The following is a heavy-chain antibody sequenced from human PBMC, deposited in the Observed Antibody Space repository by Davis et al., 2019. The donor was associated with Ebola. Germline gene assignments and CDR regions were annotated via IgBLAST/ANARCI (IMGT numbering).Heavy chain of an antibody. J-gene: IGHJ4*02. D-gene: IGHD3-10*01. V-gene: IGHV3-30*18. CDR1: GFTFSSYG. CDR3: AKDYYSNIPDY. Sequence: GESLKISCAASGFTFSSYGMHWVRQAPGKGLEWLAVLSYDGSNKYYADSVKGRFTISRDSSKNTLYLQMNSLRPEDTAVYYCAKDYYSNIPDYWGQGTLVTVSS. CDR2: LSYDGSNK.